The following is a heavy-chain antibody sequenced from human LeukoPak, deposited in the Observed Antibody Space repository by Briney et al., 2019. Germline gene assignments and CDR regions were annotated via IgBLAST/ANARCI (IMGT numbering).Heavy chain of an antibody. V-gene: IGHV5-51*01. CDR1: GSSFSNSW. Sequence: GESLKISCKGSGSSFSNSWIGWVRQMPGKGLEWMGIIYPADSNTRYRPSFQGQVTISADKSISTAYLQWSSLKASDTAIYYCAGEIALAGTGGAFDMWGQGTMVTVSS. D-gene: IGHD6-19*01. J-gene: IGHJ3*02. CDR2: IYPADSNT. CDR3: AGEIALAGTGGAFDM.